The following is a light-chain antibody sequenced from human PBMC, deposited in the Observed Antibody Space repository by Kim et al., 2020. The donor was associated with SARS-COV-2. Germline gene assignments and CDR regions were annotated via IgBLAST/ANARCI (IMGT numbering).Light chain of an antibody. V-gene: IGKV1-13*02. CDR2: EAS. CDR1: QGSNTG. Sequence: AAVGDRGTITCRGSQGSNTGLAWYQQKPGKAPRLLLYEASTLRTGVPSRFSGSGSGTQFSLTISSLQPEDFETYFCQQFSSYTITFGQGTRLEIK. J-gene: IGKJ5*01. CDR3: QQFSSYTIT.